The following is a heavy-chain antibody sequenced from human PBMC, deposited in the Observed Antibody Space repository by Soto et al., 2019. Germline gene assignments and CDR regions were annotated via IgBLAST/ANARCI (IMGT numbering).Heavy chain of an antibody. Sequence: QVQLVQSGAEVKKPGSSVKVSCKASGGTFSSYAISWVRQAPGQGLEWMGGIIPIFGTANYAQKFQGRVTITADESTNTAYMELSSLRSEDTAVYYCASSLEMATTLYYFDYWGQGTLVTVSS. V-gene: IGHV1-69*12. CDR1: GGTFSSYA. CDR2: IIPIFGTA. J-gene: IGHJ4*02. D-gene: IGHD1-1*01. CDR3: ASSLEMATTLYYFDY.